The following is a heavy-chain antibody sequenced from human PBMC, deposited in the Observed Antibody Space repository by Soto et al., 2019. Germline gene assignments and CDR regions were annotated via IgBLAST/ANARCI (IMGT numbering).Heavy chain of an antibody. CDR2: INPNSGGT. Sequence: ASVKVSCKASGYTFTGYYMHWVRQAPGQGLEWMGWINPNSGGTNYAQKFQGRVTMTRDTSISTAYMELSRLRSDDTAVYYCASYIVVVPAAIHDYYYGMDVWGQGTTVTVSS. J-gene: IGHJ6*02. CDR1: GYTFTGYY. CDR3: ASYIVVVPAAIHDYYYGMDV. V-gene: IGHV1-2*02. D-gene: IGHD2-2*02.